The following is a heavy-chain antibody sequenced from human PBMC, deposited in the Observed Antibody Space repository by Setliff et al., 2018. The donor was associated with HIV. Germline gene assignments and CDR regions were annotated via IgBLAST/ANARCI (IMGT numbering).Heavy chain of an antibody. D-gene: IGHD6-25*01. Sequence: PGGSLRLSCAASGFTFSSFGMHWVRQAPGKGLEWVAFIRFDGSHQFYRDSVKCRFTISRDNFKYTLSLQMNNLRPEDTAVYFCVKDSQKKGLEAVAYIDSWGQGAQVTVSS. CDR2: IRFDGSHQ. CDR3: VKDSQKKGLEAVAYIDS. V-gene: IGHV3-30*02. J-gene: IGHJ4*02. CDR1: GFTFSSFG.